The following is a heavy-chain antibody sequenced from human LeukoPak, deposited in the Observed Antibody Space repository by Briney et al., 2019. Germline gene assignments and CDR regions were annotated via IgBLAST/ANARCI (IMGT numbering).Heavy chain of an antibody. CDR1: GFPFTNAW. V-gene: IGHV3-53*01. J-gene: IGHJ4*02. D-gene: IGHD3-16*01. Sequence: GGSLRLSCAASGFPFTNAWMSWVRQAPGKGLEWVSVIYSGTNTYYADSVQGRFSISRDTSRNTLYLQTNSLRAEDTAVYYCARLGPYYFDSWGQGTLVIVSS. CDR3: ARLGPYYFDS. CDR2: IYSGTNT.